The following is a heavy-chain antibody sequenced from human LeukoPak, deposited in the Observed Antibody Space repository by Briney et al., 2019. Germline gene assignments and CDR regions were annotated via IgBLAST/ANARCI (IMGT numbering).Heavy chain of an antibody. D-gene: IGHD4-17*01. CDR2: ISYDGSNK. V-gene: IGHV3-30*18. J-gene: IGHJ4*02. CDR3: AKVHDYGXSXVRDY. CDR1: GFTFSSYG. Sequence: PGGSLRLSCAASGFTFSSYGMHWVRQAPGKGLEWVAVISYDGSNKYYADSVKGRFTISRDNSKNTLYLQMNSLRAEDTAVYYCAKVHDYGXSXVRDYWGQGTLVTVSS.